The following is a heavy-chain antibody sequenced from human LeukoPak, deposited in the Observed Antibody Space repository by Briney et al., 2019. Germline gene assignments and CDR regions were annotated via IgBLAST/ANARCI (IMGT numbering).Heavy chain of an antibody. J-gene: IGHJ4*02. CDR1: GGTFSSYA. CDR2: IIPIFGTA. D-gene: IGHD1-26*01. Sequence: ASVKVSCKASGGTFSSYAISWVRQAPGQGLEWMGGIIPIFGTANYAQKFQGRVTITTDESTSTAYMELSSLRSEDTAVYYCARVSRRWELLGSFDYWGQGTLVTVSS. CDR3: ARVSRRWELLGSFDY. V-gene: IGHV1-69*05.